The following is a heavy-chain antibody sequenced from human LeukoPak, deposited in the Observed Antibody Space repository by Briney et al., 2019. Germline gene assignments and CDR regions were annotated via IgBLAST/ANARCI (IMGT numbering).Heavy chain of an antibody. D-gene: IGHD1-26*01. Sequence: GGSLRLSCAASGFTVSSNYMSWVRQAPGKGLEWVSVIYSGGSTYYADSVKGRFTISRDNSKNTLYLQMNSLRAEGTAVYYCARGQTIVGATPFDYWGQGTLVTVSS. CDR2: IYSGGST. CDR1: GFTVSSNY. J-gene: IGHJ4*02. CDR3: ARGQTIVGATPFDY. V-gene: IGHV3-66*02.